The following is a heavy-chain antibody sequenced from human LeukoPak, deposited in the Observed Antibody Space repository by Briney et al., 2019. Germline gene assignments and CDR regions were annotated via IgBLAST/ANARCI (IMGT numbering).Heavy chain of an antibody. CDR2: FDPKDGDT. CDR3: ATVPERRFLEWLPLVY. D-gene: IGHD3-3*01. Sequence: APVKVSCKVSGYTLTELSVHWVRQAPGKGLEWMGNFDPKDGDTIYAQRFQGRVTMTEDTSTHTAYMELSSLRSDDTAVYYCATVPERRFLEWLPLVYWGQGTLVTVSS. CDR1: GYTLTELS. J-gene: IGHJ4*02. V-gene: IGHV1-24*01.